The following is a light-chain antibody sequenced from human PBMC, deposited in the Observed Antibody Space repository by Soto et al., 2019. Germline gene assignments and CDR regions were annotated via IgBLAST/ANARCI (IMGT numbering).Light chain of an antibody. CDR1: DSNIGAGYD. Sequence: QPVLTQPPSVSGAPGQRVTLSCSGSDSNIGAGYDVHWYQQLPGKVPRLLIYGNNNRPSGVPDRFSGSKSGASASLAITGLQAEDEADYYCQSFDSSLSTFVVFGGGTKLTVL. CDR2: GNN. CDR3: QSFDSSLSTFVV. J-gene: IGLJ2*01. V-gene: IGLV1-40*01.